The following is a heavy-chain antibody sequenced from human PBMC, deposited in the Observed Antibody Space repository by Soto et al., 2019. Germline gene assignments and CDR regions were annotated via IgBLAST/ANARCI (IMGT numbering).Heavy chain of an antibody. CDR2: INHLGSI. CDR3: TRANWYSEY. D-gene: IGHD7-27*01. J-gene: IGHJ4*02. Sequence: ASETLSLTCGVSGGSLSDYFWSWVRQPPGMALEWIGEINHLGSINYNPSLKSRVTMSVDTSKNQFSLNLTSLTAADTAIYYCTRANWYSEYWGQGTLVTVSS. CDR1: GGSLSDYF. V-gene: IGHV4-34*01.